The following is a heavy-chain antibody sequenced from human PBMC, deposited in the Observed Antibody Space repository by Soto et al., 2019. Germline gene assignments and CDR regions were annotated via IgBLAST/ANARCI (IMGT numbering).Heavy chain of an antibody. CDR3: ARLPNKSPQN. Sequence: EVQLVESGGGLVQPGGSLRLSCAASRFTFSRYWMHWVRQAPGKGLVWVSSISTDASSTSYADPVKGRFTISRDNAKNTLYLQMNSVRAEDTAVYYCARLPNKSPQNWGQGTLVIVSP. CDR1: RFTFSRYW. J-gene: IGHJ1*01. V-gene: IGHV3-74*01. CDR2: ISTDASST.